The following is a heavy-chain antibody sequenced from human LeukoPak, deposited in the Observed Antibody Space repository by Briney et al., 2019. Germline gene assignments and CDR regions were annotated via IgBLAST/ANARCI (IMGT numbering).Heavy chain of an antibody. V-gene: IGHV3-66*01. J-gene: IGHJ6*02. CDR3: AREANDILTGYSHYYNGMDV. CDR1: GFTFSSYA. Sequence: PGGSLRLSCAASGFTFSSYAMSWVRQAPGKGLEWVSVIYSGGSTHYADSVKGRFTISRDNSKNTLYLQMNSLRAEDTAVYYCAREANDILTGYSHYYNGMDVWGQGTTVTVSS. CDR2: IYSGGST. D-gene: IGHD3-9*01.